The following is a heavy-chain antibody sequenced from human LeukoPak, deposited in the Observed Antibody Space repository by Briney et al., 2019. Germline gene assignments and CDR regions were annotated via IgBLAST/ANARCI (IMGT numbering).Heavy chain of an antibody. Sequence: GGSLRLSCAASGFTFSSYSMNWVRQAPGKGLEWVSSISSSSSYIYYADSVKGRFTISRDNAKNSLYLQMNSLRAEDTAVYYCASSLGYYDSSGYYDYWGQGTLVTVSS. CDR2: ISSSSSYI. CDR1: GFTFSSYS. CDR3: ASSLGYYDSSGYYDY. V-gene: IGHV3-21*01. D-gene: IGHD3-22*01. J-gene: IGHJ4*02.